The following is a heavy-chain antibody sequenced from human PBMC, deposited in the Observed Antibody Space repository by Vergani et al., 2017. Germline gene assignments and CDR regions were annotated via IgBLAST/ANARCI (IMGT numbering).Heavy chain of an antibody. D-gene: IGHD2-15*01. CDR1: GYTFTGYY. CDR2: INPNSGGT. V-gene: IGHV1-2*02. Sequence: QVQLVQSGAEVKKPGASVKVSCKASGYTFTGYYMHWVRQAPGQGLEWMGWINPNSGGTNYAQKFQGRVTMTRDTSISTAYMERSRLRSDDTAVYYCARLGYCSGGSCVGGYWFDPWGQGTLVTVSS. J-gene: IGHJ5*02. CDR3: ARLGYCSGGSCVGGYWFDP.